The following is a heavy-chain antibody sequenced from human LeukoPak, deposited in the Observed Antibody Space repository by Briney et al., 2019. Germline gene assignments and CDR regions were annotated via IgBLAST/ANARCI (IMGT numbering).Heavy chain of an antibody. CDR3: ARAGYCSSISCYFSYMDV. CDR2: IYYSGST. CDR1: GGSISSYY. D-gene: IGHD2-2*01. V-gene: IGHV4-59*01. J-gene: IGHJ6*03. Sequence: SETLSLTCTVSGGSISSYYWSWIRQPPGKGLEWIAYIYYSGSTNYNPSLKGRVTISVDTSKNQFSLKLSSVTAADTAVYYCARAGYCSSISCYFSYMDVWGKGTTVTVSS.